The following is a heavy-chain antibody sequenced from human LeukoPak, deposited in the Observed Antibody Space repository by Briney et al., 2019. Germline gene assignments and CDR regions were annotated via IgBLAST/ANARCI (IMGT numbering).Heavy chain of an antibody. V-gene: IGHV4-59*01. J-gene: IGHJ4*02. D-gene: IGHD6-19*01. Sequence: SETLSLTCTVSGGSISGYYWGWIRQPPGKGLEWIGFIYYGGSANYNPSLKSRVTISVDTSTNQFSLKLSSVTAADTAVYYCARDRDSSGWFDYWGQGTLVTVSS. CDR2: IYYGGSA. CDR1: GGSISGYY. CDR3: ARDRDSSGWFDY.